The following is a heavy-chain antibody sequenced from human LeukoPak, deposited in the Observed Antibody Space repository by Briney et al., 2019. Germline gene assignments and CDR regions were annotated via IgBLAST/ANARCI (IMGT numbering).Heavy chain of an antibody. CDR3: ARDGGSESYALDY. D-gene: IGHD3-10*01. Sequence: GGSLRLSCAASGFTFSRYGFHWVRQAPGKGLEWVAFISDSGGDKWFGDSVKGRFTISRDKSKNTVNLQVSSLRVEDTAVYYCARDGGSESYALDYWGQETLVTVST. CDR1: GFTFSRYG. CDR2: ISDSGGDK. J-gene: IGHJ4*02. V-gene: IGHV3-30*02.